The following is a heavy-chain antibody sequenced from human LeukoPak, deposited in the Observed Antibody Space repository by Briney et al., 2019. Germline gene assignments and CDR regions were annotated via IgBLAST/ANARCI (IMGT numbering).Heavy chain of an antibody. CDR1: GYTFTGYY. J-gene: IGHJ4*02. Sequence: ASVKVSCKASGYTFTGYYMDWVRQAPGQGLEWMGWINPNSGGTNYAQKSQGRVTMTRDTSISTAYMELSRLRSDDTAVYYCARELPGFGSWYDYWGQGTLVTVSS. V-gene: IGHV1-2*02. D-gene: IGHD6-13*01. CDR2: INPNSGGT. CDR3: ARELPGFGSWYDY.